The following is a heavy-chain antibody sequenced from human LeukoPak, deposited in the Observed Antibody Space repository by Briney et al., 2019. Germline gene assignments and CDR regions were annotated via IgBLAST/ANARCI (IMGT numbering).Heavy chain of an antibody. Sequence: SGGSLRLSCAASGFTFSSYSMNWVRQAPGKGLEWVSSITSSSSYVYSADSVKGRFTISRDNAENSLYLQMNSLRAEDTAVYYCARGSFGREYFDLWGRGTLVTVSS. J-gene: IGHJ2*01. V-gene: IGHV3-21*01. D-gene: IGHD1-26*01. CDR3: ARGSFGREYFDL. CDR1: GFTFSSYS. CDR2: ITSSSSYV.